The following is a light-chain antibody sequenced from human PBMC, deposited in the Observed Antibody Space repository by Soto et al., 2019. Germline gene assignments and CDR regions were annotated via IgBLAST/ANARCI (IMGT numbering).Light chain of an antibody. Sequence: QSALTQPASVSGSPGQPITISCTGTSSDVGANNYVSWYQHHPGKPPKLLIYEVSNRPSGVSSRFSGSKSGNTASLTISGLQAEDEADYYCSSYINSITFVVFGGGTKLTVL. CDR2: EVS. CDR1: SSDVGANNY. CDR3: SSYINSITFVV. J-gene: IGLJ2*01. V-gene: IGLV2-14*01.